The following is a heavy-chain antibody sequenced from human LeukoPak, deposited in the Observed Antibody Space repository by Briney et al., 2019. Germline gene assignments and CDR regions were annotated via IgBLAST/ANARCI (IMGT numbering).Heavy chain of an antibody. Sequence: PSETLSLTCAVSGGSISSYYWSWIRRPPGKGLEWLGDIYYSGSTNYNPSLKSRVTISVDTSTIQFSLKLSSVTAADTAVYYCARSAPMIVEVSDGLDAFDIWGQGTMVTVSS. V-gene: IGHV4-59*01. CDR3: ARSAPMIVEVSDGLDAFDI. J-gene: IGHJ3*02. CDR1: GGSISSYY. D-gene: IGHD3-22*01. CDR2: IYYSGST.